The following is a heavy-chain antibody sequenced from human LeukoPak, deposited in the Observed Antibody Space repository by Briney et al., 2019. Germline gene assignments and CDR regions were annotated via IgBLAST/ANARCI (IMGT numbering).Heavy chain of an antibody. CDR3: ARDQCSSTSCYYRWFDP. V-gene: IGHV1-18*01. D-gene: IGHD2-2*01. CDR2: ISAYNGNT. Sequence: ASVKVSYKASGYTFTSYGISWVRQAPGQGLEWMGWISAYNGNTNYAQKLQGRVTMTTDTSTSTAYMELRSLRSDDTAVYYCARDQCSSTSCYYRWFDPWGQGTLVTVSS. CDR1: GYTFTSYG. J-gene: IGHJ5*02.